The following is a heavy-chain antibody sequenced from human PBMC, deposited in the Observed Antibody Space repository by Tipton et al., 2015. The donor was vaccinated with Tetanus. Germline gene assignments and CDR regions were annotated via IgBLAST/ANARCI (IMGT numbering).Heavy chain of an antibody. CDR1: GFDFDNYG. V-gene: IGHV3-33*01. Sequence: SLRLSCAVSGFDFDNYGMHWVRQAPGKGLEWVAVIWYDGTKRLYADSVKGRFTISRDDSKHKLYLQMNSLRAGDTAIYFCARDPTGGYGELDYWGQGTLVTVSS. CDR3: ARDPTGGYGELDY. CDR2: IWYDGTKR. D-gene: IGHD5-18*01. J-gene: IGHJ4*02.